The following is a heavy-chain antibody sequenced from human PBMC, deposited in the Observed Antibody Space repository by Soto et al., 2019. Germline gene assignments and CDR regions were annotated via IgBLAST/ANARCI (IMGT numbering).Heavy chain of an antibody. V-gene: IGHV6-1*01. CDR3: ARYSSGWYGGTYYYYGMDV. CDR2: TYYRSKWYN. D-gene: IGHD6-19*01. J-gene: IGHJ6*02. Sequence: SHTLSLTCAISGYSVSSNSAAWNLIRQSPSRGLEWLGRTYYRSKWYNDYAVSVKSRITINPDTSKNQFSLQLNSVTPEDTAVYCCARYSSGWYGGTYYYYGMDVWGQGTTVTVSS. CDR1: GYSVSSNSAA.